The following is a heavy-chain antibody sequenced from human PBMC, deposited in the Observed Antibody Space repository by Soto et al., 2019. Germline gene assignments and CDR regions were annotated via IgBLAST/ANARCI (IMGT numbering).Heavy chain of an antibody. CDR2: IIPILGIA. J-gene: IGHJ4*02. D-gene: IGHD3-16*01. CDR1: GGTFSSYT. Sequence: ASVKVSCKASGGTFSSYTISWVRQAPGQGIERMGRIIPILGIANYAQKFQGRFTITADKSTSTAYMELSRLRSDDTAVYYCARSDGIRITDYWGQGTLVTVSS. V-gene: IGHV1-69*02. CDR3: ARSDGIRITDY.